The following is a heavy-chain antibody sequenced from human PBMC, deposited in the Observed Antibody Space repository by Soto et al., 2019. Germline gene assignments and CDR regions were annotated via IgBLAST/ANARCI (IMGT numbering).Heavy chain of an antibody. V-gene: IGHV4-34*01. D-gene: IGHD2-15*01. CDR2: IKDGGIT. CDR3: ARGQEGVVATH. Sequence: SETLSLTCAVSGGSFTGYYWSWIRQPPRKGLEWIGEIKDGGITNYSPSLRSRVTISADTSKKQVSLKVNSVIAADTAVYYCARGQEGVVATHWDQGALVTVSS. J-gene: IGHJ4*02. CDR1: GGSFTGYY.